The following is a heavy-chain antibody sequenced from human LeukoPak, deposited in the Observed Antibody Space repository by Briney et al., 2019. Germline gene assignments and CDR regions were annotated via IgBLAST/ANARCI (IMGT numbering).Heavy chain of an antibody. CDR3: AKEDTAGSTGSADY. D-gene: IGHD2-2*01. CDR1: GFTFSSYA. J-gene: IGHJ4*02. Sequence: GGSLRPSCAASGFTFSSYAMSWVRQAPGKGLEWASVISGSGDSTYYADSVKGRFTISRDNSKNTLYLHMNSLRAEDTAVYFCAKEDTAGSTGSADYWGQGTLVTVSS. CDR2: ISGSGDST. V-gene: IGHV3-23*01.